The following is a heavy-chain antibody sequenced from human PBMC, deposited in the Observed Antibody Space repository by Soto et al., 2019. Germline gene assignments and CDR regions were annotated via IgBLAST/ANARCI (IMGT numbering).Heavy chain of an antibody. CDR3: ARLGIAVAGPSPFYYFDY. CDR1: GGTFSSYA. CDR2: IIPIFGTA. D-gene: IGHD6-19*01. J-gene: IGHJ4*02. V-gene: IGHV1-69*13. Sequence: AASVKVSCKASGGTFSSYAISWVRQAPGQGLEWMGGIIPIFGTANYAQKFQGRVTITADESTSTAYMELSSLRSEDTAVYYCARLGIAVAGPSPFYYFDYWGQGTLVTVSS.